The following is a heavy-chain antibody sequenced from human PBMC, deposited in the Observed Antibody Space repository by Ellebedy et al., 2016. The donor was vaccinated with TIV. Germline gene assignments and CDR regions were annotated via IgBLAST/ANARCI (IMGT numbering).Heavy chain of an antibody. CDR3: ATHYYGSGRYYGMDV. Sequence: AASVKVSCKASGYTFTYRYLHWVRQAPGQALEWMGWITPFNGNTNYAQKFQDRVTITRDRSISTAYMELSSLRSEDTAMYYCATHYYGSGRYYGMDVWGQGTTVTVSS. D-gene: IGHD3-10*01. CDR2: ITPFNGNT. V-gene: IGHV1-45*02. CDR1: GYTFTYRY. J-gene: IGHJ6*02.